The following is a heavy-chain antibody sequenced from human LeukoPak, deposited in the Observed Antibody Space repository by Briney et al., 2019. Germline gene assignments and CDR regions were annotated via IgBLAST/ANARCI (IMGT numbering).Heavy chain of an antibody. CDR3: ARGLQWLVNFDS. CDR1: GASISSSSHY. V-gene: IGHV4-39*07. J-gene: IGHJ4*02. D-gene: IGHD6-19*01. CDR2: IYYSGST. Sequence: SETLSLTCTVSGASISSSSHYWDWIRQPPGKGLEWVGNIYYSGSTYYNPSLKSRVTISVDTSRNQFSLKLSSVTAADTAVYYCARGLQWLVNFDSWGQGTLVTVSS.